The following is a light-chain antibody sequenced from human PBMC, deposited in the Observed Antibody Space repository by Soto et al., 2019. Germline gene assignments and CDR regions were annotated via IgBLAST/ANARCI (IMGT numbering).Light chain of an antibody. CDR1: QSVNNNY. J-gene: IGKJ4*01. Sequence: VFTQSPCTLSLSPGERATLSCRASQSVNNNYLAWYQQKPGQAPRLLIYGSSSRATGIPDRFSGSGSGTDFTLTINRLEHEDFAVYYCQHYGRSPFFGGGTKVDIK. CDR2: GSS. CDR3: QHYGRSPF. V-gene: IGKV3-20*01.